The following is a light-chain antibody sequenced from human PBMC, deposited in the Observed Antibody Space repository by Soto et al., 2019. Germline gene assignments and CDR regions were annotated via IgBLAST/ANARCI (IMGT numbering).Light chain of an antibody. J-gene: IGKJ4*01. CDR2: DTS. CDR1: RAIGST. V-gene: IGKV3-15*01. CDR3: QHYVTWPLA. Sequence: EVVMTQSPATLSVSPGERATLSCRASRAIGSTLAWYQQKPGQTPRLLIYDTSTRATGVPARFIGSASGTEFTLTITSLQSEDFALYYCQHYVTWPLAFGGGTRVENK.